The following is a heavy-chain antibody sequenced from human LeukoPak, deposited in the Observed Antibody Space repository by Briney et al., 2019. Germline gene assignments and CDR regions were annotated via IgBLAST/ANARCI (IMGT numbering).Heavy chain of an antibody. J-gene: IGHJ3*02. CDR2: INTNTGNP. CDR1: GYTFTSYA. Sequence: ASVKVSCKASGYTFTSYAMNWVRHAPGQGPEWMGWINTNTGNPTYAQGFTGRFVFSLDTSVSTAYLQISSLKAEDTAVYYCAREWDYYDSSGTNAFDIWGQGTMVTVSS. D-gene: IGHD3-22*01. V-gene: IGHV7-4-1*02. CDR3: AREWDYYDSSGTNAFDI.